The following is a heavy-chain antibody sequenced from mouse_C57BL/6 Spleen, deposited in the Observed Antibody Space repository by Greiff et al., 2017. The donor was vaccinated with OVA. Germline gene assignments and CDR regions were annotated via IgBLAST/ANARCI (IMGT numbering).Heavy chain of an antibody. D-gene: IGHD2-4*01. V-gene: IGHV1-64*01. J-gene: IGHJ3*01. Sequence: QVQLQQPGAELVKPGASVKLSCTASGYTFTSYWMHWVKQRPGQGLEWIGMIHPNSGSTNYNEKFKSKATLTVDKSSSTAYMQLSSLTSEDSAVYYCARIYYDYDGFAYWGQGTLVTVSA. CDR2: IHPNSGST. CDR3: ARIYYDYDGFAY. CDR1: GYTFTSYW.